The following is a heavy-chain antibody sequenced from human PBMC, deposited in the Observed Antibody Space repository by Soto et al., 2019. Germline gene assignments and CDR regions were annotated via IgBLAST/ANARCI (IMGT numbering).Heavy chain of an antibody. V-gene: IGHV4-59*01. CDR2: IYYSGST. D-gene: IGHD4-17*01. CDR3: ARDYGDYFDF. Sequence: SETLSLTCTVSGGSISSYYWSWIRQPPGKGLEWIGYIYYSGSTNYNPSLKSRVTISVDTSKNQFSLKMGSVTAADTAVYYCARDYGDYFDFWGQGTLVTVSS. J-gene: IGHJ4*02. CDR1: GGSISSYY.